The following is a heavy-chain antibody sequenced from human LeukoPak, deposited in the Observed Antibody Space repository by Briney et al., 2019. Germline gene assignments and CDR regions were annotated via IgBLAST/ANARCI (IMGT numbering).Heavy chain of an antibody. V-gene: IGHV4-39*01. CDR2: IYYSGST. CDR3: ARQGSSGWYSDH. J-gene: IGHJ4*02. CDR1: GGSISSSSYY. D-gene: IGHD6-19*01. Sequence: SETLSLTCTVSGGSISSSSYYWGWIRQPPGKGLEWIGSIYYSGSTYYNPSLKSRVTISVDTSKNQFSLKLSSVTAADTAVYYCARQGSSGWYSDHWGQGTLVTVSS.